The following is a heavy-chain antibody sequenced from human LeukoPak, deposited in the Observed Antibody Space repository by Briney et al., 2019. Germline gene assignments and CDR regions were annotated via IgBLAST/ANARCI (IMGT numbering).Heavy chain of an antibody. D-gene: IGHD3-22*01. CDR3: AKECELIAYLDDAFDI. CDR2: ISGSGGST. J-gene: IGHJ3*02. CDR1: GFTFSRYA. V-gene: IGHV3-23*01. Sequence: GGSLRLSCAASGFTFSRYAMSWVRQAPGKGLEGVSAISGSGGSTYYADSVKGRFNISRDNSKHTLYLQMNSLRAEDTAVYYCAKECELIAYLDDAFDIWGQGTMVTVSS.